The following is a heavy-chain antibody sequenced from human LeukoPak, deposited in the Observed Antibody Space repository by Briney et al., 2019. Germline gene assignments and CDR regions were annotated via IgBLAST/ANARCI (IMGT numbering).Heavy chain of an antibody. CDR1: GYSFTSYW. V-gene: IGHV5-51*01. CDR3: ARHVRRGYCSGGSCYVNYYYMDV. CDR2: IYPGDSDT. Sequence: GESLKISCKGSGYSFTSYWIGWVRQMPGKGLEWMGIIYPGDSDTRYSPSFQGQVTISAHKSISTAYLQCSSLKASDTAMYYCARHVRRGYCSGGSCYVNYYYMDVWGKGTTVTVSS. J-gene: IGHJ6*03. D-gene: IGHD2-15*01.